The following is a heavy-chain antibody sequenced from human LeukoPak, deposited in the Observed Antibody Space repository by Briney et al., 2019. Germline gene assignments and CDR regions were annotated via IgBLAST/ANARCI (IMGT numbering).Heavy chain of an antibody. V-gene: IGHV3-53*01. J-gene: IGHJ4*02. CDR2: IYSGGDT. Sequence: GGSLRLSCAASGFTVSSKYMSWVGQAPGKGLEWVSVIYSGGDTYYADSVKGRFTISRDNSKNMLYLQMNSLRVEDTAVYYCARSRGFFDCWGQGTLVTVSS. D-gene: IGHD3-10*01. CDR1: GFTVSSKY. CDR3: ARSRGFFDC.